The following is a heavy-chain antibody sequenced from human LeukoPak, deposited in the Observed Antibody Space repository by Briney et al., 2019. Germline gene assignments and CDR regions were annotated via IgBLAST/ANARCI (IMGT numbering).Heavy chain of an antibody. CDR3: ARENSNYEAFDY. V-gene: IGHV3-53*01. J-gene: IGHJ4*02. D-gene: IGHD4-11*01. Sequence: GGSLRLSCAASGFTFSSYSMNWVRQAPGKGLEWVSVIYSGGSTYYADSVKGRFTISRDNSKNTLYLQMNSLRAEDTAVYYCARENSNYEAFDYWGQGTLVTVSS. CDR1: GFTFSSYS. CDR2: IYSGGST.